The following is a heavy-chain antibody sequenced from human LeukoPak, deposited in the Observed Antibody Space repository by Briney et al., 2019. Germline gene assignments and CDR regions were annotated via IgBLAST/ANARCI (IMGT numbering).Heavy chain of an antibody. Sequence: GGSLRLSCAASGFTVSSNYMSWVRQAPGKGLEWVSVIYSGGSTYYADSVKGRFTISRDNSKNTLYLQMNSLRAEDTAVYYCNAHDILTGRAFDYWGQGTLVTVSS. D-gene: IGHD3-9*01. V-gene: IGHV3-53*01. J-gene: IGHJ4*02. CDR2: IYSGGST. CDR3: NAHDILTGRAFDY. CDR1: GFTVSSNY.